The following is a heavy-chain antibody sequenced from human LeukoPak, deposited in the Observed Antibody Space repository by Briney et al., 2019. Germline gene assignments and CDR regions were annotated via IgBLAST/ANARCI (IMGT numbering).Heavy chain of an antibody. Sequence: GGSLRLSCAASGFTFSSYMMNWVRQAPGKGLEWVSYISSSSSTIYSADSVKGRFTISRDNAKNSLYLQMNSLRAEDTAVYYCARDGRFDYWGQGTLVTVSS. J-gene: IGHJ4*02. CDR2: ISSSSSTI. CDR3: ARDGRFDY. V-gene: IGHV3-48*01. CDR1: GFTFSSYM.